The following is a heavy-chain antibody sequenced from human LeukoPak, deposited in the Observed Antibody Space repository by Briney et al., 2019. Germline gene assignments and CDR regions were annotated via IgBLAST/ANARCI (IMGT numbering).Heavy chain of an antibody. V-gene: IGHV4-59*01. J-gene: IGHJ4*02. CDR1: GGSISGYY. D-gene: IGHD3-10*01. CDR2: IYYRGNT. Sequence: PSETLSLTCTVSGGSISGYYWSWIRQSPGKGLEWIGYIYYRGNTIYNPSLKSRVTLSLDTSKNHFSLKLNSLTAADTAVYYCSRSGSGSYGPVDYWGQGALVTVSS. CDR3: SRSGSGSYGPVDY.